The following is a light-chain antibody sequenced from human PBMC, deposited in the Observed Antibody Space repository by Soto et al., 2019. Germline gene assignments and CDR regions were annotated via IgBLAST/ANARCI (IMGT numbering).Light chain of an antibody. CDR1: QGISSY. J-gene: IGKJ3*01. CDR3: QQYYSYPPVT. Sequence: AIRMTQSPSSFSASTGDRVTITCRASQGISSYLAWYQQKPGKAPKLLIYAASTLQSGVPSRFSGGGSATDFTHTISCLQSEDFASFYCQQYYSYPPVTFGPGTKVDIK. V-gene: IGKV1-8*01. CDR2: AAS.